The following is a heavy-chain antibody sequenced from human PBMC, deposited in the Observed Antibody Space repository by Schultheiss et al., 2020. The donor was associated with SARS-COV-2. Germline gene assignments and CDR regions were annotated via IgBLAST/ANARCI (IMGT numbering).Heavy chain of an antibody. J-gene: IGHJ3*02. D-gene: IGHD2-2*01. CDR2: IYYNGNN. CDR1: GGSISSSSYY. Sequence: SETLSLTCTVSGGSISSSSYYWGWVRQPPGKGLEWIGNIYYNGNNYYNPSLKSRVTISVDTSKNQFSLKLSSVTAADAAMYYCARQAYCSSTSCHANAFDIWGQGTMVTVSS. CDR3: ARQAYCSSTSCHANAFDI. V-gene: IGHV4-39*07.